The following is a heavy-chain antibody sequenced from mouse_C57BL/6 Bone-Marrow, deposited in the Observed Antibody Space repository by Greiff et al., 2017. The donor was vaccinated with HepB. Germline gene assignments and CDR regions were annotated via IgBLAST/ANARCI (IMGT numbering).Heavy chain of an antibody. V-gene: IGHV5-15*01. D-gene: IGHD2-4*01. CDR1: GFTFSDYG. Sequence: EVQRVESGGGLVQPGGSLKLSCAASGFTFSDYGMAWVRQAPRKGPEWVAFISNLAYSNYYADTVTGRFTISRENAKNTLYLEMSSLRSEDTAMYYCARPGLRRGYFDVWGTGTTVTVSS. CDR3: ARPGLRRGYFDV. CDR2: ISNLAYSN. J-gene: IGHJ1*03.